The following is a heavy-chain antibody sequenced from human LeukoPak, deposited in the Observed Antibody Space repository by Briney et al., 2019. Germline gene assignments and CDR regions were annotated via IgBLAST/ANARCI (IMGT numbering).Heavy chain of an antibody. CDR3: ARDYGDFRFDY. CDR1: GGTFSSYA. J-gene: IGHJ4*02. CDR2: IIPIFGTA. D-gene: IGHD4-17*01. V-gene: IGHV1-69*05. Sequence: ASVKVSCKASGGTFSSYAISWVRQAPGQGPEWMGRIIPIFGTANYAQKFQGRVTITTDESTSTAYMELSSLRSEDTAVYYCARDYGDFRFDYWGQGTLVTVSS.